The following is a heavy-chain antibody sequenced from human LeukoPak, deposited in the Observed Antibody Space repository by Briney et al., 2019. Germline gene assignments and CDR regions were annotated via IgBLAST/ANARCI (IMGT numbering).Heavy chain of an antibody. Sequence: SETLSLTCTVSGGSISSGGYYWSWIRQHPGKGLEWIGYIYYSGSTYYNPSLKSRVTISVDTSKNQFSLKLSSVTAADTAVYYCGLNYYDSKFGMDVWGQGTTVTVSS. J-gene: IGHJ6*02. V-gene: IGHV4-31*03. CDR3: GLNYYDSKFGMDV. CDR2: IYYSGST. D-gene: IGHD3-22*01. CDR1: GGSISSGGYY.